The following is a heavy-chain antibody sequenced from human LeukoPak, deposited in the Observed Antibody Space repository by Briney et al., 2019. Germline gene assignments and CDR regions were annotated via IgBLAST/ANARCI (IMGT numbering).Heavy chain of an antibody. D-gene: IGHD3-3*01. Sequence: ASVKVSCKASGYTFTGYYMHWVRQAPGQGLEWMGWINPNSGGTNYAQKFQGRVTMTRDTSISTAYMELSRLRSDDTAVYYCARGFHYDFWSGSPDDWFDPWGQGTLVTVS. CDR2: INPNSGGT. CDR1: GYTFTGYY. V-gene: IGHV1-2*02. CDR3: ARGFHYDFWSGSPDDWFDP. J-gene: IGHJ5*02.